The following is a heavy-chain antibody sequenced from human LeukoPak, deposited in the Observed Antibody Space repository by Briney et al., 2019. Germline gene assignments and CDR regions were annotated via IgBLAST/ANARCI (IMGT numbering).Heavy chain of an antibody. V-gene: IGHV5-51*01. J-gene: IGHJ6*03. CDR1: GYTFTSYW. D-gene: IGHD2-2*02. Sequence: GESLKISCKVSGYTFTSYWIGWVRQMPGKGLEWMGIIYPGDSDTRYSPSFQGQVTISADKSISTAYLQWSSLKASDTAMYYCARSTVVPAAIPARNYYMDVWGKGTTVTVSS. CDR2: IYPGDSDT. CDR3: ARSTVVPAAIPARNYYMDV.